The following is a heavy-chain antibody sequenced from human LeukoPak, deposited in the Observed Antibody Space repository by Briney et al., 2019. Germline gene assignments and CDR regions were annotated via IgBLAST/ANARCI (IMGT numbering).Heavy chain of an antibody. V-gene: IGHV3-21*01. Sequence: PGGSLRLSCAASGFTFSSYSMNWVRQAPGKGLEWVSSISSSSSYIYYADSVKGRFTISRDNAKNSLYLQMNSLRAEDTAVYYCARIAVAASSEPYFDYWGQGTLVTVSS. CDR3: ARIAVAASSEPYFDY. CDR2: ISSSSSYI. D-gene: IGHD6-19*01. CDR1: GFTFSSYS. J-gene: IGHJ4*02.